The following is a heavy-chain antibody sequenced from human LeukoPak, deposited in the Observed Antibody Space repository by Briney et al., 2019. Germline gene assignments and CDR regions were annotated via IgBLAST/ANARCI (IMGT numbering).Heavy chain of an antibody. V-gene: IGHV3-23*01. CDR3: AKGVAATRFGYYYYYMDV. CDR1: GFTFSSYA. D-gene: IGHD2-15*01. CDR2: ISGSGGST. Sequence: GGSLRLSCAASGFTFSSYAMSWVRQAPGKGLEWVSAISGSGGSTYYADSVKGRFTISRDNSKNTLYLQMNSLRAEDTAVYYCAKGVAATRFGYYYYYMDVWGKGTTVTVSS. J-gene: IGHJ6*03.